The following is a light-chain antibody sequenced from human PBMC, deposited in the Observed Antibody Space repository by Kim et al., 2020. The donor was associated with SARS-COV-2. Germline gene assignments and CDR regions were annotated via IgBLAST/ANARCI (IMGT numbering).Light chain of an antibody. J-gene: IGKJ5*01. Sequence: AIQLTQSPSSLSASVGDRVNITCRASQGIGSALAWYQQKPGKSLRLLIYDASTLGSGVPSRFSGSASGTDFTLTIISLQPEDFATYYCQQFSSYVITFGQGTRLEIK. CDR1: QGIGSA. CDR2: DAS. CDR3: QQFSSYVIT. V-gene: IGKV1-13*02.